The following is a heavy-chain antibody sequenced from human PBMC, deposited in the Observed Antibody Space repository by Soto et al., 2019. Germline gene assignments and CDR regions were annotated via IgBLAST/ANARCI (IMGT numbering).Heavy chain of an antibody. CDR1: GYTFTSYG. J-gene: IGHJ5*02. CDR2: ISAYNGNT. V-gene: IGHV1-18*04. CDR3: EREIITMVRGVMGGWFDP. D-gene: IGHD3-10*01. Sequence: QVQLVQSGAEVKKPGASVKVSCKASGYTFTSYGISWVRQAPGQGLEWMGWISAYNGNTNYAQKLQGRVTMTTDTSTSTAYMELRSLRSDDTAVYYCEREIITMVRGVMGGWFDPWGQGTLVTVSS.